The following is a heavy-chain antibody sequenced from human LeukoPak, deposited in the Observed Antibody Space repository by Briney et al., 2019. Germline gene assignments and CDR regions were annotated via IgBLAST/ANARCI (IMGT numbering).Heavy chain of an antibody. CDR1: GASISSGGFY. D-gene: IGHD3-10*01. V-gene: IGHV4-31*03. J-gene: IGHJ4*02. CDR3: AGSLRGVTTLDY. Sequence: PSETLSLTCTVSGASISSGGFYWSWIRHHPGKGLEYIGHISYSGSTYYNPSLESRVSIPVDTSKNQFSLWLISLTAADTAVYFCAGSLRGVTTLDYWGQGTLVTLSS. CDR2: ISYSGST.